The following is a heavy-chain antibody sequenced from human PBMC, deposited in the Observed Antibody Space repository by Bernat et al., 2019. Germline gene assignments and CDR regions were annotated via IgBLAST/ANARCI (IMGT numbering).Heavy chain of an antibody. D-gene: IGHD3-10*01. J-gene: IGHJ4*02. V-gene: IGHV1-58*01. Sequence: QMQLVQSGPEVKKPGTSVKVSCKASGFTFTSSAVQWVRQARGQRREWIGWIVVGSGNTNDAQKFQERVTITRDMSTSTAYMELSSLRSEDTAVYYCAAGYYYGSGSYYIPDYWGQGTLVTVSS. CDR3: AAGYYYGSGSYYIPDY. CDR2: IVVGSGNT. CDR1: GFTFTSSA.